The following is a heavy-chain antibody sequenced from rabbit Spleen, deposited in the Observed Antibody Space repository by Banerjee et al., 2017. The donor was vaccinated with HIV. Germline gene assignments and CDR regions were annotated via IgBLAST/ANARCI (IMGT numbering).Heavy chain of an antibody. Sequence: QSLEESGGDLVKPGASLTLTCTASGVSFSISSYMCWVRQAPGKGLEWIACIDAGSSGFTYYASWAKGRFTISKTSSTTVTLQMTSLTAADTATYFCARGSVEDWYALNLWGPGTLVTVS. J-gene: IGHJ6*01. V-gene: IGHV1S40*01. D-gene: IGHD7-1*01. CDR2: IDAGSSGFT. CDR1: GVSFSISSY. CDR3: ARGSVEDWYALNL.